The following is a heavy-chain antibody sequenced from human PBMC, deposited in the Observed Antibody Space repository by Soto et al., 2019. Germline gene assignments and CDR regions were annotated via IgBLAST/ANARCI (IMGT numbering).Heavy chain of an antibody. CDR1: GGSISSYY. Sequence: QVQLQESGPGLVKPSETLSLTCTVSGGSISSYYWSWIRQPPGKGLEWIGYIYYSGSTNYNPSLKSRGTISVDTSKNQFSLKLSSVTAADTAVYYCARHRRGDGYDYYFDYWGQGTLVTVSS. CDR2: IYYSGST. CDR3: ARHRRGDGYDYYFDY. D-gene: IGHD5-12*01. V-gene: IGHV4-59*08. J-gene: IGHJ4*02.